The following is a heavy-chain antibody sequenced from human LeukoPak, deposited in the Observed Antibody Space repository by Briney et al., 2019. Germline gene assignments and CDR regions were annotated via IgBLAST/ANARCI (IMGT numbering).Heavy chain of an antibody. CDR2: IKQDGSEK. CDR1: GFTFDDYG. CDR3: ATGYSSGWYFYFQH. Sequence: GGSLRLSCAASGFTFDDYGMSWVRQAPGKGLEWVANIKQDGSEKNYVDSVKGRFTISRDNAKNSLSLRMNSLSAEDTAVYYCATGYSSGWYFYFQHWGQGSLVSVSS. J-gene: IGHJ1*01. D-gene: IGHD6-19*01. V-gene: IGHV3-7*01.